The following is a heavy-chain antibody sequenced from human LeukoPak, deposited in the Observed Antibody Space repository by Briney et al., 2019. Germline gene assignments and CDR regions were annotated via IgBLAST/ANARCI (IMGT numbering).Heavy chain of an antibody. CDR1: GFTFSSYA. CDR2: ISGSGGST. Sequence: PAGRSLRLSCAASGFTFSSYAMSWVRQAPGKGLEWVSAISGSGGSTYYADSVKGRFTISRDNSKNTLYLQMNSLRAEDTAVYYCAKDPAAAGSQLGFQHWGQGTLVTVSS. V-gene: IGHV3-23*01. J-gene: IGHJ1*01. D-gene: IGHD6-13*01. CDR3: AKDPAAAGSQLGFQH.